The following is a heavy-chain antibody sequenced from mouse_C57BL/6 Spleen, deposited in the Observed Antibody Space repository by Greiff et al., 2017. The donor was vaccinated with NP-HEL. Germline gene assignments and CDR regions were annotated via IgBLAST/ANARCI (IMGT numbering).Heavy chain of an antibody. CDR1: GFTFSDYY. V-gene: IGHV5-12*01. CDR2: ISNGGGST. CDR3: ARQYYYGSSYDYAMDY. J-gene: IGHJ4*01. D-gene: IGHD1-1*01. Sequence: DVQLVESGGGLVPPGGSLKLSCAASGFTFSDYYMYWVRQTPEKRLEWVAYISNGGGSTYYPDTVKGRFTISSDNAKNTLYLQMSRLKSEDTAMYYCARQYYYGSSYDYAMDYWGQGTSVTVSS.